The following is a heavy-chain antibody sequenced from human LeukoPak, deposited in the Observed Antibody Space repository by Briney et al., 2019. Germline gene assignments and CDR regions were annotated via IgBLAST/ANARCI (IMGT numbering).Heavy chain of an antibody. Sequence: SETLSLTCTVSGGSISSNYWSWIRLPPGKGLEWIGYIYYTGATYYNPSLKSRVTISLDTSKNQFSLKLSSVAAADAAVYYCARAGYSYGTGYYLDYWGQGALVTVSS. D-gene: IGHD5-18*01. CDR3: ARAGYSYGTGYYLDY. V-gene: IGHV4-59*01. CDR1: GGSISSNY. CDR2: IYYTGAT. J-gene: IGHJ4*02.